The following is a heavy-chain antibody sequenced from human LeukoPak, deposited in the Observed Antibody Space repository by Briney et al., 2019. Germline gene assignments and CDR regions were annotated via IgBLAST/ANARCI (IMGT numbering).Heavy chain of an antibody. CDR1: NYSISSGYY. V-gene: IGHV4-38-2*01. Sequence: SETLSLTCAVSNYSISSGYYWGWIRQPPGKGLEWIGSNYHRGNTYYNPSLKSRVTISVDTSKNQFSLKLSSVTAADTAVYYCARIRMITFGGVIVRTYYFDYWGQGTLVIVSS. D-gene: IGHD3-16*02. J-gene: IGHJ4*02. CDR2: NYHRGNT. CDR3: ARIRMITFGGVIVRTYYFDY.